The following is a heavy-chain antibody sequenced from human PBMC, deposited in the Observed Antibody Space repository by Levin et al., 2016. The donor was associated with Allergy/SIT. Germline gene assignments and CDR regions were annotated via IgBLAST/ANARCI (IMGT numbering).Heavy chain of an antibody. CDR2: IYYSGST. J-gene: IGHJ6*02. D-gene: IGHD2-2*01. CDR3: ARGSTNYYYGMDV. V-gene: IGHV4-59*01. CDR1: GGSITSYY. Sequence: SETLSLTCTVSGGSITSYYWSWVRQPPGKGLEWIGYIYYSGSTNYNPSLKSRVTMAVDTSKNQFSLKVRSVTAADTAVYYCARGSTNYYYGMDVWGQGTTVTVSS.